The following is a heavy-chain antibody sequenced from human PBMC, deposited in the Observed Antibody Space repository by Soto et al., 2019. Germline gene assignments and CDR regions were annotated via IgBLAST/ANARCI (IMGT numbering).Heavy chain of an antibody. D-gene: IGHD2-15*01. Sequence: QLLESGGGLAQPGESLTLSCAASGFMISGYAMSWVRQAPGKGLEWVSAVSNSGTSTSYADSVKGRFTISRDNSKNTLHLQMSGLGAEDTALYYCVKDLAASGWFDPWGQGTLVIVSS. CDR1: GFMISGYA. CDR3: VKDLAASGWFDP. V-gene: IGHV3-23*01. J-gene: IGHJ5*02. CDR2: VSNSGTST.